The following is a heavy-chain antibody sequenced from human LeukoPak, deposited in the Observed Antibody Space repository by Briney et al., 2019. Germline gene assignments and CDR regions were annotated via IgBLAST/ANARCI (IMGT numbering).Heavy chain of an antibody. Sequence: GGSLGLSCAASGFTFSRYWMHWVRQAPGKGLLWVSRINSDGSSTTYADSVKGRFTTSRDNAKNTLYLQMNSLRAEDTAVYFCAGSYAENWFDPWGPGTLVTVSS. CDR1: GFTFSRYW. J-gene: IGHJ5*02. V-gene: IGHV3-74*01. CDR3: AGSYAENWFDP. CDR2: INSDGSST. D-gene: IGHD3-16*01.